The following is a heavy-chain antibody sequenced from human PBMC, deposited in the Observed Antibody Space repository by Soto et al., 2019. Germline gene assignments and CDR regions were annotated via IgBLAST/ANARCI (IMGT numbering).Heavy chain of an antibody. CDR3: ARQKGKYYFDY. Sequence: PSETLSLTCTVSGGSISSYYWSWIRQPPGKGLEWIGYIYYSGSTNYNPSLKSRVTISVDTSKNQFSLKLSSVTAADTAVYYCARQKGKYYFDYWGQGTLVTVS. CDR1: GGSISSYY. CDR2: IYYSGST. V-gene: IGHV4-59*08. J-gene: IGHJ4*02.